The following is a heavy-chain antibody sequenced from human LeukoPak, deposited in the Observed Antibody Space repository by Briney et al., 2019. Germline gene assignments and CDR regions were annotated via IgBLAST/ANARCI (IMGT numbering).Heavy chain of an antibody. V-gene: IGHV1-2*02. CDR3: AREDTTYYHDTSGYGYGAFGI. Sequence: ASVKVSCKAPGYTFTGYYMHWVRQAPGQGLEWMGWINPNSGGTNYAQKYQGRVTMTTDTSISTGYMELRRLRSDDTAVYYCAREDTTYYHDTSGYGYGAFGIWGQGTMVTVSS. CDR2: INPNSGGT. CDR1: GYTFTGYY. J-gene: IGHJ3*02. D-gene: IGHD3-22*01.